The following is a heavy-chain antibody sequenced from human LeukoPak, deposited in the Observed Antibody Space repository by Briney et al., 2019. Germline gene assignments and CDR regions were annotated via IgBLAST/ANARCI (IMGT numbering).Heavy chain of an antibody. CDR3: ARRLGLNDFWSGYPLSGYYMDV. CDR1: GASISTTNW. CDR2: IYHSGRT. Sequence: SGTLSLTCTVSGASISTTNWWTWVRHPPGKGLEWIGEIYHSGRTNYNPSLKSRVTISVDTSKNQFSLKLSSVTAADTAVYYCARRLGLNDFWSGYPLSGYYMDVWGKGTTVTVSS. D-gene: IGHD3-3*01. J-gene: IGHJ6*03. V-gene: IGHV4-4*02.